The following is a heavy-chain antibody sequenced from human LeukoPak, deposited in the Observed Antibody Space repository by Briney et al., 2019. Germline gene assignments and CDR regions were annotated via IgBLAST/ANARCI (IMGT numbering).Heavy chain of an antibody. CDR2: IYYSGST. Sequence: PSETLSLTCTVSGGSISSYYWSWIRQPPGKGLEWIGYIYYSGSTNYNPSLKSRVTISVDTSKNQFSLKLSSVTAADTAVYYCAGRPSSWPYYYYMDVWGKGTTVIISS. V-gene: IGHV4-59*01. CDR1: GGSISSYY. D-gene: IGHD6-13*01. J-gene: IGHJ6*03. CDR3: AGRPSSWPYYYYMDV.